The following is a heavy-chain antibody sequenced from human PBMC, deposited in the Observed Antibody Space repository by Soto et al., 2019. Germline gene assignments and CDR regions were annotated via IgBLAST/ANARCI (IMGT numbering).Heavy chain of an antibody. CDR1: GFTFSSYG. V-gene: IGHV3-33*08. J-gene: IGHJ6*02. CDR3: ARGNIAVAGIPVYYYGMDV. CDR2: IWYDGSNK. D-gene: IGHD6-19*01. Sequence: PGGSLRLSCAASGFTFSSYGMHWVRQAPGKGLEWVAVIWYDGSNKYYADSVKGRFTISRDNSKNTLYLQMNSLRAEDTAVYYCARGNIAVAGIPVYYYGMDVWGQGTTVTVSS.